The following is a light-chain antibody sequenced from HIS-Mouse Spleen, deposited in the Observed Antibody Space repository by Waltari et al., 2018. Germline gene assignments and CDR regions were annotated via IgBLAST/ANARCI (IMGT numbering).Light chain of an antibody. Sequence: SYELTKPSSVSVSPGQTARITCSGDVLAKNNARWFQQKPGQAPVLVIYKDSERPSGIPERFSGSRSGTTVTLTISGAQVEDEADYYCYSAADNSGVFGGGTKLTVL. CDR2: KDS. V-gene: IGLV3-27*01. J-gene: IGLJ2*01. CDR1: VLAKNN. CDR3: YSAADNSGV.